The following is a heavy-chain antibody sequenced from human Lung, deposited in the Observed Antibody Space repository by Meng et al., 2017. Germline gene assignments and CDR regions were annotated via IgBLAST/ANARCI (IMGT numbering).Heavy chain of an antibody. CDR3: ARGPTTMAHDFDY. J-gene: IGHJ4*02. CDR2: INHSGSN. V-gene: IGHV4-34*01. Sequence: GQQREGGVGVIEPPDPLSPPTIVPGGTLGNYSWSRIRQPPGKGLEWIGEINHSGSNNYNPSLESRATISVDTSQNNLSLKLSSVTAADSAVYYCARGPTTMAHDFDYWGQGTLVTVSS. D-gene: IGHD4-11*01. CDR1: GGTLGNYS.